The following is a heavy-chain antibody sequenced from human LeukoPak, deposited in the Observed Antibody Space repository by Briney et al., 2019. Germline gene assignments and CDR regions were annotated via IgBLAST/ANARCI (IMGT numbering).Heavy chain of an antibody. D-gene: IGHD6-13*01. CDR2: IYYSGST. CDR3: ARWAYSSSWYRPYYYYYYMDV. J-gene: IGHJ6*03. V-gene: IGHV4-59*01. Sequence: SETLSLTCTVSGGSISSYYWSWIRQPPGKGLEWIGYIYYSGSTNYNPSLKSRVTISVDTSKNQFSLKLSSVTAADTAVYYCARWAYSSSWYRPYYYYYYMDVWGKGTTVTVSS. CDR1: GGSISSYY.